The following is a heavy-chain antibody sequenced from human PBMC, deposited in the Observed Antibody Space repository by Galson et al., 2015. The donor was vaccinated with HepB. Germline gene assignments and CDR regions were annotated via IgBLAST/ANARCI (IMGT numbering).Heavy chain of an antibody. V-gene: IGHV3-23*01. D-gene: IGHD5-18*01. J-gene: IGHJ5*01. CDR3: AKGYGLFDS. Sequence: SLRLSCAASGLTLSSYTMSWVRQAPGRGLEWISGITGKGDSTFYADSVKGRFTVSKDNSNNMLYLQINSLRAEDAGLYFCAKGYGLFDSWGQGILVTVSS. CDR1: GLTLSSYT. CDR2: ITGKGDST.